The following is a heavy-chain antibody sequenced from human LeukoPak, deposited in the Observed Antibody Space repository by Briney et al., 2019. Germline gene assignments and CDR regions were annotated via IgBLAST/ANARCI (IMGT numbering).Heavy chain of an antibody. CDR1: GGTFSSYA. Sequence: ASVKVSCKASGGTFSSYAISWVRQAPGQGLEWMGRIIPILGIANYAQKFQGRVTITADKSTSTAYMELSSLRSDDTAVYYCARDEGYCSGGSCYSEKYFDYWGQGTLVTVSS. D-gene: IGHD2-15*01. V-gene: IGHV1-69*04. CDR2: IIPILGIA. J-gene: IGHJ4*02. CDR3: ARDEGYCSGGSCYSEKYFDY.